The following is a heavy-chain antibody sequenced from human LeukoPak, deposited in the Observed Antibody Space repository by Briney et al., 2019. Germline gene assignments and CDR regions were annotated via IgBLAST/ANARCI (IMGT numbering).Heavy chain of an antibody. CDR1: GYSFTSYW. J-gene: IGHJ3*02. CDR3: ARHTEYYDILTGYYRNAFDI. Sequence: GESLKISCKGSGYSFTSYWIGWVRQMPGKGLEWMGIIYPGDSDTRYSPSFQGQVTISADKSISTAYLQWSSLKASDTAMYYCARHTEYYDILTGYYRNAFDIWGQGTMVTVSS. V-gene: IGHV5-51*01. CDR2: IYPGDSDT. D-gene: IGHD3-9*01.